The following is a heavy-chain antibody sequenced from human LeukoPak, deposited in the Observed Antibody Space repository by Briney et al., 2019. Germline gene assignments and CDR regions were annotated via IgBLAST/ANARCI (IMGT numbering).Heavy chain of an antibody. CDR2: ISGSGGST. Sequence: PGGSLRLSCAASGFTFSSYGMSWVRQAPGKGLEWVSGISGSGGSTYYADSVKGRFTISRDNSKNTLYLQMNSLRAEDTAVYYCAKPIWGGSTPNFDYWGQGTLVTVSS. V-gene: IGHV3-23*01. CDR1: GFTFSSYG. J-gene: IGHJ4*02. D-gene: IGHD2-2*01. CDR3: AKPIWGGSTPNFDY.